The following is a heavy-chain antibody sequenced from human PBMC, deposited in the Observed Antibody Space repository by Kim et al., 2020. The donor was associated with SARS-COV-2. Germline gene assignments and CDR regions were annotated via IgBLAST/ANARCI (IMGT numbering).Heavy chain of an antibody. V-gene: IGHV1-69*13. J-gene: IGHJ6*02. CDR1: GGSXNSYI. CDR3: ASETTGIVADGPYYYYAMDV. Sequence: SVKVSCKAXGGSXNSYIISWVRQVPGQGLEWVGGIIPVLRKTNYAQKFQGRVTITADDSTNTAYMELNSLRFEDTAIYYCASETTGIVADGPYYYYAMDVWGQGTTVTVSS. D-gene: IGHD6-13*01. CDR2: IIPVLRKT.